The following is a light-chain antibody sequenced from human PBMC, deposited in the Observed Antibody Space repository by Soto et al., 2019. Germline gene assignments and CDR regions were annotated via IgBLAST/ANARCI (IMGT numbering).Light chain of an antibody. Sequence: EIVMTQSPATLSVSPGERATLSCRASQSVSSNLAWYQQKPGQAPRLLIYGASTRATGSPARFSGSGSGTEFTLTISSLQSEDFVVYFCQQYNNWSPLTFGGGTKVEIK. CDR3: QQYNNWSPLT. V-gene: IGKV3D-15*01. J-gene: IGKJ4*01. CDR1: QSVSSN. CDR2: GAS.